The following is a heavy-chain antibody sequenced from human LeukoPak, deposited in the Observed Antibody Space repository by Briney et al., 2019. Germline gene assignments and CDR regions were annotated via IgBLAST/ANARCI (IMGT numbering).Heavy chain of an antibody. CDR3: AKGAYSSSSNGGFDI. Sequence: GGSLRLSCAASGFTFSSYAMSWVRQAPGKGLEWVSAITSGGSTYYADSVKGRFTISRDSSKNTLYPQMNSLTAEDTAVYYCAKGAYSSSSNGGFDIWGQGTMVTVSS. J-gene: IGHJ3*02. CDR1: GFTFSSYA. D-gene: IGHD6-6*01. CDR2: ITSGGST. V-gene: IGHV3-23*01.